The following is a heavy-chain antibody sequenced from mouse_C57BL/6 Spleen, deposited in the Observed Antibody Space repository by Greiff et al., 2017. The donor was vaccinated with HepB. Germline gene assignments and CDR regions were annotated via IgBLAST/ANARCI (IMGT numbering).Heavy chain of an antibody. CDR3: ARRGIYYGNSLDF. Sequence: QVQLQQSGAELVKPGASVKMSCKASGYTFTSYWITWVKQRPGQGLEWIGDIYPGSGSTNYNEKFKSKATLTVDTSSSTAYRQLSSLTSEDSAVYYCARRGIYYGNSLDFWGQGTTLTGSS. CDR1: GYTFTSYW. J-gene: IGHJ2*01. D-gene: IGHD2-1*01. CDR2: IYPGSGST. V-gene: IGHV1-55*01.